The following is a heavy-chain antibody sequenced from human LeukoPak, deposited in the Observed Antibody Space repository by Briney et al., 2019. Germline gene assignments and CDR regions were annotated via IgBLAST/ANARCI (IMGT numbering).Heavy chain of an antibody. D-gene: IGHD4-17*01. V-gene: IGHV3-53*01. CDR1: DFTVSNHY. Sequence: PGGSLRLSCAASDFTVSNHYMSWVRQAPGKGLEWVSLLSSGGSTYYAGSVKGRFTISRDNSKNTLYLQMNSLRAEDTAVYYCARAVGRPVDYWGQGTLVTVSS. CDR3: ARAVGRPVDY. CDR2: LSSGGST. J-gene: IGHJ4*02.